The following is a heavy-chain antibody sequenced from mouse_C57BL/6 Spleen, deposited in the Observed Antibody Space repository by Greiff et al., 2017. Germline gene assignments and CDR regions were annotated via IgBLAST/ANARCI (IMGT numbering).Heavy chain of an antibody. J-gene: IGHJ3*01. CDR1: GYSITSGYY. CDR2: ISYDGSN. D-gene: IGHD2-1*01. CDR3: AREDLLGFAY. Sequence: EVKVEESGPGLVKPSQSLSLTCSVTGYSITSGYYWNWIRQFPGNKLEWMGYISYDGSNNYNPSLKNRISITRDTSKNQFFLKLNSVTTEDTATYYCAREDLLGFAYWGQGTLVTVSA. V-gene: IGHV3-6*01.